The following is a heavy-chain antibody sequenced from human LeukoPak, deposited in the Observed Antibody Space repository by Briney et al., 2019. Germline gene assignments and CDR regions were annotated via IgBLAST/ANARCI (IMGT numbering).Heavy chain of an antibody. D-gene: IGHD2-15*01. J-gene: IGHJ3*01. CDR1: GYSFTDYS. Sequence: ASVKVSCKASGYSFTDYSMNWVRQAPGQGLEWMGWINTNTGNPTYAQGFTGRFVFSLDTSVSTAFLQISRLKAEDTAVYYCARGEWQLLFWGQGTMVTVSS. CDR2: INTNTGNP. V-gene: IGHV7-4-1*02. CDR3: ARGEWQLLF.